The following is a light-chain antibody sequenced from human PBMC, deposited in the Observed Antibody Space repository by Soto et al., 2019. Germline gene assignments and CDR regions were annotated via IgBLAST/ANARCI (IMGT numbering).Light chain of an antibody. CDR1: QSVTSPF. CDR3: QQYGSSPRT. CDR2: STS. V-gene: IGKV3-20*01. J-gene: IGKJ1*01. Sequence: EIVLTQSPGTLSLSPGERATLSCRASQSVTSPFLAWYQQKPGQPPRLLSYSTSGRATGIPDRFSGSGSGTDFTRTISSLEPEDSAVYYCQQYGSSPRTFGQGTKVEV.